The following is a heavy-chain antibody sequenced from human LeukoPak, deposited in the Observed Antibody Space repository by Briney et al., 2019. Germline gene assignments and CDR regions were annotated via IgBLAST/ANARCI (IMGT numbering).Heavy chain of an antibody. J-gene: IGHJ4*02. D-gene: IGHD3-10*01. Sequence: GGSLRLSCAASGFTFSTSGMHWVRQAPGKGLEWVAFIRLDGSSKYYADSVKGQFIISRDNSKNTLHLQMNSLRADDTAVYYCAKGTGLLSFDYWGQGTLVTVSS. V-gene: IGHV3-30*02. CDR3: AKGTGLLSFDY. CDR2: IRLDGSSK. CDR1: GFTFSTSG.